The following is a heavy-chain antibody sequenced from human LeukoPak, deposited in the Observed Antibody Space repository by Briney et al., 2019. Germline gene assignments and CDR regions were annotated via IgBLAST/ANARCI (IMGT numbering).Heavy chain of an antibody. Sequence: GGSLRLSCAASGFTFSSYGMHWVRQAPGKGLEWVAVIRYDGSNKYYADSVKGRFTISRDNSKNTLYLQMNSLRAEDTAVYYCARDGVSRRLAKRDAFDIWGQGTMVTVSS. J-gene: IGHJ3*02. CDR3: ARDGVSRRLAKRDAFDI. D-gene: IGHD6-19*01. CDR2: IRYDGSNK. CDR1: GFTFSSYG. V-gene: IGHV3-33*01.